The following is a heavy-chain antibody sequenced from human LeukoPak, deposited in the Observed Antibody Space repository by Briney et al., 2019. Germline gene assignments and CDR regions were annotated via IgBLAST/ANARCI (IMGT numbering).Heavy chain of an antibody. D-gene: IGHD3-9*01. CDR1: GYPFTTYG. J-gene: IGHJ5*02. V-gene: IGHV1-18*01. CDR3: AREWWGYDVLTGDNWFDP. CDR2: ISTYNGDT. Sequence: PGASVKVSCKASGYPFTTYGIDWVRQAPGQGLEWMGWISTYNGDTNYAQKFQGRVTMTTDTSTNTAYIELRSLTSDDTAAYYCAREWWGYDVLTGDNWFDPWGQGTLVTVSS.